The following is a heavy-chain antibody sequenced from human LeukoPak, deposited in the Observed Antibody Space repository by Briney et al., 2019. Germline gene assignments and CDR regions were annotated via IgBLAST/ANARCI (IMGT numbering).Heavy chain of an antibody. Sequence: ASVKVSCKASGYTFTSYGISWVRQAPGQGLEWMGWISAYNGNTNYAQKLQGRVTMTTDTSTSTAYMELRGLRSDDTAVYYCATTVTTERYFDYWGQGTLVTVSS. CDR3: ATTVTTERYFDY. J-gene: IGHJ4*02. CDR2: ISAYNGNT. CDR1: GYTFTSYG. V-gene: IGHV1-18*01. D-gene: IGHD4-17*01.